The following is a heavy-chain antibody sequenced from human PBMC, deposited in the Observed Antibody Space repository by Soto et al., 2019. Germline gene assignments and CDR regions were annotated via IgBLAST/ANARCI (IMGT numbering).Heavy chain of an antibody. CDR2: ISYTDGYI. CDR3: ARLGYCSTPSCQSVNYYSYYMDV. D-gene: IGHD2-2*01. CDR1: GFTFSTYS. J-gene: IGHJ6*03. V-gene: IGHV3-21*01. Sequence: GGSLRLSCAASGFTFSTYSMNWVRQAPGKGLEWVSSISYTDGYIYYADSVRGRFTISRDNAKNSLYLQMNSLRAEDTALYYCARLGYCSTPSCQSVNYYSYYMDVWGNGTTVTVSS.